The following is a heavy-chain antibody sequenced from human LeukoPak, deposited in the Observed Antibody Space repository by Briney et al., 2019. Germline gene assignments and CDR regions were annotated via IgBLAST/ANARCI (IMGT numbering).Heavy chain of an antibody. D-gene: IGHD6-19*01. V-gene: IGHV3-30*18. Sequence: PGGSLRLSCAASGFIFSTYDMHWVRQAPGKGLEWVAVVSYDGSNMYHAASVQGRFTISRDNSKNTLYLQMNSLRAEDTAVYYCAKSLDAQAVADPFDCWGQGTLVTVSS. CDR2: VSYDGSNM. CDR1: GFIFSTYD. J-gene: IGHJ4*02. CDR3: AKSLDAQAVADPFDC.